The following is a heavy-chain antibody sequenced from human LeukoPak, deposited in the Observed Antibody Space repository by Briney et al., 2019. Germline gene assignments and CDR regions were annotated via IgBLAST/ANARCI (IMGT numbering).Heavy chain of an antibody. D-gene: IGHD1-26*01. V-gene: IGHV1-2*02. J-gene: IGHJ3*02. CDR1: GYTFTGYY. CDR3: ARDLGVWELPSVLVAFDI. Sequence: GASVKVSCKASGYTFTGYYMHWVRQAPGQGLEWMGWINPNSGGTNYAQKFQGRVTMTRDTSISTAYMELSRLRSDDTAVYYCARDLGVWELPSVLVAFDIWGQGTMVTVSS. CDR2: INPNSGGT.